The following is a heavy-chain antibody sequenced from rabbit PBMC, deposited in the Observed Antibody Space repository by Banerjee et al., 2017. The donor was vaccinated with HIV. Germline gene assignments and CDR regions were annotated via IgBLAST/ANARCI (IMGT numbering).Heavy chain of an antibody. Sequence: QEQLVESGGGLVTLGGSLKLSCKASGIDFSSYGISWVRQAPGKGLEWIAYIYPDYGSTDYASWVNGRFTISLDNAQNTVFLQMTSLTAADTATYFCARAAGGGAGYTALGLWGPGTLVTVS. CDR3: ARAAGGGAGYTALGL. D-gene: IGHD7-1*01. V-gene: IGHV1S47*01. J-gene: IGHJ6*01. CDR1: GIDFSSYG. CDR2: IYPDYGST.